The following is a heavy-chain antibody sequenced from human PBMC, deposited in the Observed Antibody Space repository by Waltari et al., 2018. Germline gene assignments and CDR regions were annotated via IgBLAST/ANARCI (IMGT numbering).Heavy chain of an antibody. V-gene: IGHV3-21*01. CDR1: GFNFNIYY. Sequence: EVRLVESGGGRVTPGGSLKLSCEASGFNFNIYYMNWVRQAPGKGLEWVSSITSSSDYIYDADSVKGRFTISRDNAKNSVYLHMTSLRAEDTAVYYCARLGAVCGNSSCPWFFDSWGQGTLVTVSS. CDR3: ARLGAVCGNSSCPWFFDS. CDR2: ITSSSDYI. D-gene: IGHD3-16*01. J-gene: IGHJ4*02.